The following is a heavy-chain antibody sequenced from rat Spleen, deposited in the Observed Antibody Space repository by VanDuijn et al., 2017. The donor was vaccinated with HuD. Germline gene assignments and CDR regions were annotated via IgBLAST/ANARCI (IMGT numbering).Heavy chain of an antibody. CDR3: TRENGVLDV. D-gene: IGHD4-1*01. Sequence: EVQLVESGGGLVQPGRSLKVSCVASGFTFNNYWMSWIRQAPGKGLEWIASITDTGDNIYYPDSVKGRFTISRDNAQNTLYLQMNSLRSEDTATYYCTRENGVLDVWGQGTSVIVSS. CDR1: GFTFNNYW. V-gene: IGHV5-31*01. J-gene: IGHJ4*01. CDR2: ITDTGDNI.